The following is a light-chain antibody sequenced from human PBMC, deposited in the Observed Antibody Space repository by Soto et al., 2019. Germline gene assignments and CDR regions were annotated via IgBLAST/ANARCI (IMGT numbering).Light chain of an antibody. J-gene: IGKJ3*01. Sequence: EIGRTQSPATLSVSPGERATLSCRASQSVSSNLAWYQQKPGQAPRLLIYGASTRPTGIPARFSGSGSGTEFTLTISSLQSEDFAVYYCQQYNNWPRTFGPGTKVDIK. CDR3: QQYNNWPRT. CDR1: QSVSSN. V-gene: IGKV3-15*01. CDR2: GAS.